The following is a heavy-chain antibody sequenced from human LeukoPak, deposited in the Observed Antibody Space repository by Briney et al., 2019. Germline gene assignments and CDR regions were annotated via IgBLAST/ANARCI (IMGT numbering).Heavy chain of an antibody. Sequence: SETLFLTCTVSGGSISSGDYYWSWIRQPPGKGLEWIGYIYYSGSTYYNPSLKSRVTISVDTSKNQFSLKLSSVTAADTAVYCCARVAYSDSSGYFFDYWSQGTLVTVSS. CDR1: GGSISSGDYY. D-gene: IGHD3-22*01. CDR3: ARVAYSDSSGYFFDY. CDR2: IYYSGST. J-gene: IGHJ4*02. V-gene: IGHV4-30-4*01.